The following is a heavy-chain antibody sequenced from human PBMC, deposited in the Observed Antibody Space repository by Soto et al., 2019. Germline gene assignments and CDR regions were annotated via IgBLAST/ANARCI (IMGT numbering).Heavy chain of an antibody. Sequence: SVKVSCKASGGTFSSYAISWVRQAPGQGLEWMGGIIPIFGTANYAQKFQGRVTITADESTSTAYMELSSLRSEDTAVYYCARHLRELRYFDWSRWGFDYWGQGTLVTVSS. CDR3: ARHLRELRYFDWSRWGFDY. J-gene: IGHJ4*02. CDR1: GGTFSSYA. V-gene: IGHV1-69*13. CDR2: IIPIFGTA. D-gene: IGHD3-9*01.